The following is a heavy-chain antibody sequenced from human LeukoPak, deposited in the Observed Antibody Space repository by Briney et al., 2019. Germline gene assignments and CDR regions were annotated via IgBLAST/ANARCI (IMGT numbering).Heavy chain of an antibody. CDR3: ARVRDSSSWPGQYCFDY. CDR2: LNPHSGAT. D-gene: IGHD6-13*01. J-gene: IGHJ4*02. CDR1: GYTFTAYY. Sequence: ASVKVSCKASGYTFTAYYMHWVRQAPGQGLEWMGWLNPHSGATNYAQKFQGRVTMTRDTSISTAYMELRSLRSDDTAVYYCARVRDSSSWPGQYCFDYWGQGTLVTVSS. V-gene: IGHV1-2*02.